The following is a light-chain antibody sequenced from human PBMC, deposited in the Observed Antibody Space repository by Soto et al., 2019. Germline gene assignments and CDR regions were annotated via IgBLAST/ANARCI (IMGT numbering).Light chain of an antibody. Sequence: EMVMTQSPATLSVSPGDRATLSCRASQSVSSKLGWYQEKPGQAPRLLIYGASARATGIPARFSGSGSGTEFTLTISSLQSEDFAVYYCQQYNKWPWTFGQGTKVDIK. CDR1: QSVSSK. J-gene: IGKJ1*01. CDR2: GAS. V-gene: IGKV3-15*01. CDR3: QQYNKWPWT.